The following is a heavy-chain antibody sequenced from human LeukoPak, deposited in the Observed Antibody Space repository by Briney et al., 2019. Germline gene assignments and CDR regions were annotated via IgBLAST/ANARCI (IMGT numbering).Heavy chain of an antibody. J-gene: IGHJ4*02. CDR1: GGTFSSYA. CDR3: ARGDYCSSTSCYPPY. V-gene: IGHV1-69*05. Sequence: SVKVSCKASGGTFSSYAISWVRQAPGQGLEWMGGIIPIFGTANYAQKFQGRVTITTDESTSTAYMELSSLRSEDTAVYYCARGDYCSSTSCYPPYWGQGTLVTVSS. D-gene: IGHD2-2*01. CDR2: IIPIFGTA.